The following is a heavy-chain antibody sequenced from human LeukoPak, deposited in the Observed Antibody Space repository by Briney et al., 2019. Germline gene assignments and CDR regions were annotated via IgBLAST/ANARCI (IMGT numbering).Heavy chain of an antibody. J-gene: IGHJ5*02. CDR1: GGTFSSYA. V-gene: IGHV1-69*06. CDR2: IIPIFGTA. CDR3: ARDRPGRYCSTISCYSASPFDP. D-gene: IGHD2-2*02. Sequence: VASVKVSCKASGGTFSSYAISWVRQAPGQGLEWMGGIIPIFGTANYAQKFQGRVTITADKSTSTAYMELSSLRSEDTAVYYCARDRPGRYCSTISCYSASPFDPWGQGTLVTVSS.